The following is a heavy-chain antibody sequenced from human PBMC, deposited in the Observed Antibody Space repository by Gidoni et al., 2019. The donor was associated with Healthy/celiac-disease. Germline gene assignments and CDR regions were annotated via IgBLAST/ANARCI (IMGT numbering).Heavy chain of an antibody. Sequence: AASGFTFSSYSMNWVRQAPGKGLEWVSSISSSSSYIYYADSVKGRFTISRDNAKYSLYLQMNSLRAEDTAVYYCARDGIVGATMGAFDIWGQGTMVTVSS. CDR1: GFTFSSYS. CDR3: ARDGIVGATMGAFDI. CDR2: ISSSSSYI. V-gene: IGHV3-21*01. J-gene: IGHJ3*02. D-gene: IGHD1-26*01.